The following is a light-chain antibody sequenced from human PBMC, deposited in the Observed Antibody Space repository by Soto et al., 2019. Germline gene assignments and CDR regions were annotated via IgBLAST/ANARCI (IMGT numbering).Light chain of an antibody. CDR2: DVS. Sequence: QSVLTQPASVSGSPGQSITISCTGTSSDVGGYNYVSWYQQHPGKAPKLMIYDVSNRPSGVSNRFSGSESGNTASLTISGLQAEDEADYYCSSYTSSSTPEVFGTGTKVTVL. CDR3: SSYTSSSTPEV. V-gene: IGLV2-14*01. J-gene: IGLJ1*01. CDR1: SSDVGGYNY.